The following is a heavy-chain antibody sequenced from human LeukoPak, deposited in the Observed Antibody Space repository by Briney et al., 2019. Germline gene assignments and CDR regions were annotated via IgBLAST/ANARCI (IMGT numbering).Heavy chain of an antibody. D-gene: IGHD3-10*01. V-gene: IGHV3-23*01. J-gene: IGHJ3*02. Sequence: GGSLRLSCAASGFTFSSYSMNWVRQVPGKGLEWVAGLSGSGGSIYYADSVKGRFTISGDNSKSTLYLQMNSLRAEDTAVYYCAKGAFGRPFSDAFDIWGRGTVVTVSS. CDR2: LSGSGGSI. CDR3: AKGAFGRPFSDAFDI. CDR1: GFTFSSYS.